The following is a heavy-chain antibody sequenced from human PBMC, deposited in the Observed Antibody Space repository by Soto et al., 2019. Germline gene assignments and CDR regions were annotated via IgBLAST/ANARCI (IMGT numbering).Heavy chain of an antibody. CDR2: INPSAGST. Sequence: ASVKVSCKASGYTFTGDYSHWVRQAPGQGLEWLGVINPSAGSTTYAQKFQGRVTMTWDTSTSTVYMDLRSLRSEDTAIFYCARGGSSPAFCYYCGMDVWGQGTTVTVSS. CDR1: GYTFTGDY. CDR3: ARGGSSPAFCYYCGMDV. J-gene: IGHJ6*02. D-gene: IGHD6-13*01. V-gene: IGHV1-46*01.